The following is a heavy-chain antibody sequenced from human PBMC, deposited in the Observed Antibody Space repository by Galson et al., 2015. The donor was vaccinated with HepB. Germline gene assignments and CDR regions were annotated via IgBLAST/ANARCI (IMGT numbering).Heavy chain of an antibody. CDR1: GFTFSGYT. J-gene: IGHJ6*02. V-gene: IGHV3-21*01. D-gene: IGHD7-27*01. CDR2: MNSSNSYI. CDR3: ARATDLGGMDV. Sequence: SLRLSCAASGFTFSGYTMNWVRQAPGKGLEWVSFMNSSNSYIYYADSMKGRFTISRDNAKNSLYLQMNSLRAEDTAVYYCARATDLGGMDVWGQGTTVTVSS.